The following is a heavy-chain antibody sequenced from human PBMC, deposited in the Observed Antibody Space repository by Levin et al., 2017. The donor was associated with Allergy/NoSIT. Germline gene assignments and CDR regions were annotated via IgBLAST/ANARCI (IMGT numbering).Heavy chain of an antibody. J-gene: IGHJ4*02. D-gene: IGHD6-13*01. CDR3: AGGTIPAAGTDY. V-gene: IGHV1-58*01. Sequence: ASVKVSCKASGFTFTSSAVQWVRQXXXXRLEWIGWIVVGSGNTNYAQKFQERVTITRDMSTRTAYMELSSLRSEDTAVYYCAGGTIPAAGTDYWGQGTLVTVSS. CDR2: IVVGSGNT. CDR1: GFTFTSSA.